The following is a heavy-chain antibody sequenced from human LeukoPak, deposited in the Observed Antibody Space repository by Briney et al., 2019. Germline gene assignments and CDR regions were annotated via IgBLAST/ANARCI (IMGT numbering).Heavy chain of an antibody. CDR2: INPNSGGT. CDR3: ARDPMVRGVTAYYLDY. V-gene: IGHV1-2*02. Sequence: ASVKVSCKASGYTFTGYYMHWVRQAPGQGLEWMGWINPNSGGTNYAQKFQGRVTMTRDTSISTAYMELSRLRSDDTAVYYCARDPMVRGVTAYYLDYWAREPWSPSPQ. J-gene: IGHJ4*02. D-gene: IGHD3-10*01. CDR1: GYTFTGYY.